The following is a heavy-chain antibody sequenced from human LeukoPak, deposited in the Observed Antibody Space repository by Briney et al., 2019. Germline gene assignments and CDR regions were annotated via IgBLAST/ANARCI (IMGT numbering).Heavy chain of an antibody. J-gene: IGHJ4*02. Sequence: GGSLRLSCTVSGFTVSSNSMSWVRQAPGKGLEWVSFIYSDNTHYSDSVKGRFTISRDNSKNTLYLQMNSLRAEDTAVYYCAKTPAFPLHWGQQLAPSYFDYWGQGTLVTVSS. D-gene: IGHD6-13*01. CDR3: AKTPAFPLHWGQQLAPSYFDY. CDR2: IYSDNT. CDR1: GFTVSSNS. V-gene: IGHV3-53*01.